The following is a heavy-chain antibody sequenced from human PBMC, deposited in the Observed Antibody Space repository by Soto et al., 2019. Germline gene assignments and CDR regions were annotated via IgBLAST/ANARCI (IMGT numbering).Heavy chain of an antibody. CDR3: TTSPSVGV. D-gene: IGHD3-16*01. V-gene: IGHV3-53*01. CDR2: MYSGGGT. J-gene: IGHJ6*02. CDR1: GFTVGNNY. Sequence: EVHLVESGGGLIQPGGSLRLSCAASGFTVGNNYMNGVRQAPGKGLEWVSLMYSGGGTYYADSVKGRFTMSRDSSKNTLYLQLNSLRAEDTAMYYCTTSPSVGVWGQGTTVTVSS.